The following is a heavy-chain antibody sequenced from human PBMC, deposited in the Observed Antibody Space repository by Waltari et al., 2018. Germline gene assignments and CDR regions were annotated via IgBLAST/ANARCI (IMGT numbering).Heavy chain of an antibody. V-gene: IGHV6-1*01. CDR3: ARTRAAAIDY. CDR2: TYYSSNWYN. CDR1: GDSVSSNSAA. D-gene: IGHD6-13*01. Sequence: QVQLQQSGPGLVKPSQTLSLTCAISGDSVSSNSAAWTWIRQSPSGGLEWLGRTYYSSNWYNDYAVSVKSRIPTTPDTSKTQFSLQLNSVTPEDTAVYYCARTRAAAIDYWGQGTLVTVSS. J-gene: IGHJ4*02.